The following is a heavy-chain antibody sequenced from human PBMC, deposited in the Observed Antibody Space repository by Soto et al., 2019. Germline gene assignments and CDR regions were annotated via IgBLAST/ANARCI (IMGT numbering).Heavy chain of an antibody. V-gene: IGHV1-58*01. Sequence: SVKVSCKASGFTFTSSAVQWVRQARGQRLEWIGWIVVGSGNTNYAQKFQERVTITRDMSTSTAYMELSSQRSEDTAVYYCAADDQLPHYYYYGMDVWGQGTTVTVSS. J-gene: IGHJ6*02. D-gene: IGHD2-2*01. CDR2: IVVGSGNT. CDR3: AADDQLPHYYYYGMDV. CDR1: GFTFTSSA.